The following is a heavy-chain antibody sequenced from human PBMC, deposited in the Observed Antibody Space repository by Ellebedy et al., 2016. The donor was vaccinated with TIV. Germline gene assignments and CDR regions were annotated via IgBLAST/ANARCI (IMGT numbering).Heavy chain of an antibody. J-gene: IGHJ3*02. CDR3: ARFVVGATIAFDI. D-gene: IGHD1-26*01. CDR1: GFTFSSYA. Sequence: GESLKISCAASGFTFSSYAMHWVRQAPGKGLEWVAVISYDGSNKYYADSVKGRFTISRDNSKNTLYLQMNSLRAEDTAVYYCARFVVGATIAFDIWGQGTMVTVSS. CDR2: ISYDGSNK. V-gene: IGHV3-30*04.